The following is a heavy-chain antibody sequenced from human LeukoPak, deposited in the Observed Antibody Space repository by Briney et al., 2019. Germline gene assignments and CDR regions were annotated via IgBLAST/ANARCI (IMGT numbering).Heavy chain of an antibody. V-gene: IGHV4-4*02. J-gene: IGHJ5*02. CDR2: IYHSGST. CDR3: ARVIAVAGTGGYNWFDP. D-gene: IGHD6-19*01. CDR1: GGSISSSNW. Sequence: SGTLSLTCAVSGGSISSSNWWSWVRQPPGKGLEWIGEIYHSGSTNYNPSLKSRVTTSVDKSKNQFSLKLSSVTAADTAVYYCARVIAVAGTGGYNWFDPWGQGTLVTVSS.